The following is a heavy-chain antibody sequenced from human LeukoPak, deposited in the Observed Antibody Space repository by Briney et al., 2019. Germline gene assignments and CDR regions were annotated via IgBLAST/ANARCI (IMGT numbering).Heavy chain of an antibody. D-gene: IGHD1-26*01. CDR2: ISVHNGNT. V-gene: IGHV1-18*01. CDR1: GYNFITYG. CDR3: ARRFGVVGPTPLDS. Sequence: ASVKVSCKTSGYNFITYGITWVRQAPGQGLEWMGRISVHNGNTNYAQKFQGRVTMTTDTSTSTAYMELVSLRSDDTAVYYCARRFGVVGPTPLDSWGQGTLVIVSS. J-gene: IGHJ4*02.